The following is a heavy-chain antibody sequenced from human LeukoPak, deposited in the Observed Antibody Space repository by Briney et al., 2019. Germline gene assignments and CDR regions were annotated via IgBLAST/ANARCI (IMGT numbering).Heavy chain of an antibody. CDR3: AGYGWDYYYYMDV. V-gene: IGHV4-61*02. CDR1: GGSISSGSYY. J-gene: IGHJ6*03. Sequence: PSETLSLTCTVSGGSISSGSYYWSWIRQPAGKGLEWIGRIYTSGSTNYNPSLKSRVTISVDTSKNQLSLKLSSVTAADTAVYYCAGYGWDYYYYMDVWGKGTTVTISS. D-gene: IGHD3-16*01. CDR2: IYTSGST.